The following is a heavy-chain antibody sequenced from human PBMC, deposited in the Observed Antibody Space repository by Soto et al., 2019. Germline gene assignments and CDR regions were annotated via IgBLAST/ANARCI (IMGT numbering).Heavy chain of an antibody. CDR2: ISSDGYTT. V-gene: IGHV3-64*07. Sequence: EVQLVESGGGLVQPGGSLRLSCAASGFTFSYYTMHLVRQAPGKRLEFVAAISSDGYTTYYADSVKGIFTISRHKSKNTLSLQMGRLRGDEMVVYYCARAEVVTTTFTKHYFYDYWGQGTLVTVSS. D-gene: IGHD4-17*01. CDR3: ARAEVVTTTFTKHYFYDY. CDR1: GFTFSYYT. J-gene: IGHJ4*02.